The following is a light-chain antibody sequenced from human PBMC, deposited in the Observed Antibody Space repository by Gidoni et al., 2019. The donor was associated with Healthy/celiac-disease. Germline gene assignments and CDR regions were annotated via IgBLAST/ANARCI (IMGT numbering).Light chain of an antibody. CDR2: AAS. V-gene: IGKV1-39*01. CDR1: QSISSY. J-gene: IGKJ1*01. CDR3: QQSYSTPWT. Sequence: DIQMTPSPSSLSASVGDRVTITCRAGQSISSYLNWYQQKPGKAPKLLIYAASSLQSGVPSRFSGSGSGTDFTLTISSLQPEDFATYYCQQSYSTPWTFXQXTKVXIK.